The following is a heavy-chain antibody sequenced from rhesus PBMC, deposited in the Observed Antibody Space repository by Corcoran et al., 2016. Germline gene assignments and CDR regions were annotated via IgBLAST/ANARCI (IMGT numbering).Heavy chain of an antibody. CDR2: IYGSSGST. V-gene: IGHV4-169*01. CDR1: GGSISSSY. J-gene: IGHJ4*01. Sequence: QLQLQESGPGLVKPSETLSVTCAVSGGSISSSYWSWIRQAPGKGLEWIGYIYGSSGSTNYNPSLTNRVTISKDASQNQFSLKLSSVTAADTAVYYCATRGEYSHVFDYWGQGVLVTVSS. CDR3: ATRGEYSHVFDY. D-gene: IGHD4-23*01.